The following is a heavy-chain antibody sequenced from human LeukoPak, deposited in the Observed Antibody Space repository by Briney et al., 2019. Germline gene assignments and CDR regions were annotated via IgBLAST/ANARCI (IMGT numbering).Heavy chain of an antibody. CDR3: ARGRFRYAFDY. D-gene: IGHD3-16*02. Sequence: SETLSLTCTVSAGSVSNGNYYWSWLRQPPGKALEWIGYIYYTGTTYYIPSLEGRVTISVDTSKNQFSVKLNSVTAADTAVYYCARGRFRYAFDYWGQGTLVTVSS. CDR1: AGSVSNGNYY. V-gene: IGHV4-61*01. J-gene: IGHJ4*02. CDR2: IYYTGTT.